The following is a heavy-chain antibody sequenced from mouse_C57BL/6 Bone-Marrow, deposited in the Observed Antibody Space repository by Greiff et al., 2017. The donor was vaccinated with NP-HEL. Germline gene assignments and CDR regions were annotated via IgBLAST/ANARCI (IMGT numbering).Heavy chain of an antibody. Sequence: EVQGVESGGGLVQPGGSLKLSCAASGFTFSDYYMYWVRQTPAKRLEWVAYISNGGGSTYYPDTVKGRFTISRDNAKNTLYLQMSRLKSEDTAMYYCARRLGAWFAYWGQGTLVTVSA. CDR3: ARRLGAWFAY. CDR1: GFTFSDYY. V-gene: IGHV5-12*01. J-gene: IGHJ3*01. CDR2: ISNGGGST. D-gene: IGHD2-13*01.